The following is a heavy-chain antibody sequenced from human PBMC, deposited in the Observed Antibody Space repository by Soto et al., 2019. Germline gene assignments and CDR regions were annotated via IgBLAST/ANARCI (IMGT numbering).Heavy chain of an antibody. CDR2: IKSKTDGGTT. CDR3: TTGPHNWGEEDAFDI. D-gene: IGHD7-27*01. V-gene: IGHV3-15*01. Sequence: GGSLRLSCAASGFTFSNAWMSWVRQAPGKGLEWVGRIKSKTDGGTTDYAAPVKGRFTISRDDSKNTLYLQMNSLKTEDKAVYYCTTGPHNWGEEDAFDIWGQGTMVTVSS. CDR1: GFTFSNAW. J-gene: IGHJ3*02.